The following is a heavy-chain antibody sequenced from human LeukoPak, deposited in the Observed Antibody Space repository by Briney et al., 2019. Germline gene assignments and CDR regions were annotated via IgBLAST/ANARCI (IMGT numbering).Heavy chain of an antibody. CDR2: INPNSGGT. CDR3: ARASYYYDSSGYPGYYFDY. Sequence: ASVKVSGTASGYTFTDYYMHWVRQAPGQGLEWIGCINPNSGGTNYAQKFQGRVTMTRDTSISTAYMELSRLRSDDTAVYYCARASYYYDSSGYPGYYFDYWGQGTLVTVSS. J-gene: IGHJ4*02. CDR1: GYTFTDYY. D-gene: IGHD3-22*01. V-gene: IGHV1-2*02.